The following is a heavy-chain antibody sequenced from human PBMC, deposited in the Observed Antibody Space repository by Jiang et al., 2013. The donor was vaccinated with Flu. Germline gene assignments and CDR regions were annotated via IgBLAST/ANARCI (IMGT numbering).Heavy chain of an antibody. CDR2: ISAYNGNT. J-gene: IGHJ6*02. D-gene: IGHD4-17*01. V-gene: IGHV1-18*01. Sequence: LEWMGWISAYNGNTNYAQKLQGRVTMTTDTSTSTAYMELRSLRSDDTAVYYCARVPYTVTTGMDVWGQGTTVTVSS. CDR3: ARVPYTVTTGMDV.